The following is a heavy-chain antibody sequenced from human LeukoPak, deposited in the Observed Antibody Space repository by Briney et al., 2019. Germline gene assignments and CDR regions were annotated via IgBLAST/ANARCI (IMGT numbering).Heavy chain of an antibody. V-gene: IGHV1-18*01. D-gene: IGHD3-22*01. Sequence: ASVKVSFKASGYPFKSYGITLERQAPGQGLEWMGWIIAYNGNTNYVQNLPGRVTMTTDTSTSTAYMELRSLRSDDTAVYYCARPYYYDGYFDYWGQGTLVIVSS. J-gene: IGHJ4*02. CDR1: GYPFKSYG. CDR3: ARPYYYDGYFDY. CDR2: IIAYNGNT.